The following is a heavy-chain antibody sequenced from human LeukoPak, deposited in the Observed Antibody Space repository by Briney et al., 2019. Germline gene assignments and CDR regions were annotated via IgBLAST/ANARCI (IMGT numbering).Heavy chain of an antibody. J-gene: IGHJ4*02. Sequence: TSETLSLTCTVSGGSISSYYWSWIRQPPGKGLEWIGFIFYSGTTNYNPSLKSRVTISVDTSKNQFSLKLSSVTAADTAVYYCARGGWNKFDYWGQGTLATVSS. D-gene: IGHD3-22*01. V-gene: IGHV4-59*01. CDR3: ARGGWNKFDY. CDR1: GGSISSYY. CDR2: IFYSGTT.